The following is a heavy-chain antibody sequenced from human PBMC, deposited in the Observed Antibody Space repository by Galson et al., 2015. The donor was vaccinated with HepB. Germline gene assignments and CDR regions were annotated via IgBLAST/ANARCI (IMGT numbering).Heavy chain of an antibody. CDR2: IIPILGIA. CDR3: ARVAVAGTFDY. CDR1: GGTFSSYA. J-gene: IGHJ4*02. Sequence: SVKVSCKASGGTFSSYAISWVRQAPGQGLEWMGRIIPILGIANYAQKFQGRVTITADKSTSAAYTELSSLRSEDTAVYYCARVAVAGTFDYWGQGTLVTVSS. D-gene: IGHD6-19*01. V-gene: IGHV1-69*04.